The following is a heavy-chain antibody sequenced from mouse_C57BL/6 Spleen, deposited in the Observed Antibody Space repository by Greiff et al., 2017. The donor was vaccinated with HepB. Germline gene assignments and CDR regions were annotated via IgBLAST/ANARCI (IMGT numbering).Heavy chain of an antibody. Sequence: VQLQQSGPELVKPGASVKISCKASGYSFTGYYMNWVKQSPEKSLEWIGEINPSTGGTTYNQKFKAKATLTVDKSSSTAYMQLKSLTSEDSAVYYCARSNWVFDYWGQGTTLTVSS. CDR3: ARSNWVFDY. D-gene: IGHD4-1*01. CDR2: INPSTGGT. V-gene: IGHV1-42*01. CDR1: GYSFTGYY. J-gene: IGHJ2*01.